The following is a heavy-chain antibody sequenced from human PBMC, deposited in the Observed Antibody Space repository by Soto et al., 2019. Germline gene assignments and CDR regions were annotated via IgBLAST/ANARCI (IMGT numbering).Heavy chain of an antibody. J-gene: IGHJ6*02. V-gene: IGHV3-30*18. Sequence: GGSLRLSCAASGFTFSSYGMHWVRQAPGKGLEWVAVISYDGSNKYYADSVKGRFTISRDNSKNTLYLQMNSLRAEDTAVYYCAKDLWELDLYYYYYYGMDVWGQGTTVTVSS. CDR3: AKDLWELDLYYYYYYGMDV. D-gene: IGHD1-26*01. CDR2: ISYDGSNK. CDR1: GFTFSSYG.